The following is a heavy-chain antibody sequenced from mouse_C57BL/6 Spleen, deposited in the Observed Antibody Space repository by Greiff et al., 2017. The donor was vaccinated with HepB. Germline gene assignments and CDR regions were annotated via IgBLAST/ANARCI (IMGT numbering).Heavy chain of an antibody. CDR2: ISSGSSTI. V-gene: IGHV5-17*01. CDR3: ARKGTTVVAKDYAMDY. D-gene: IGHD1-1*01. J-gene: IGHJ4*01. CDR1: GFTFSDYG. Sequence: EVNVVESGGGLVKPGGSLKLSCAASGFTFSDYGMHWVRQAPEKGLEWVAYISSGSSTIYYADTVKGRFTISRDNAKNTLFLQMTSLRSEDTAMYYCARKGTTVVAKDYAMDYWGQGTSVTVSS.